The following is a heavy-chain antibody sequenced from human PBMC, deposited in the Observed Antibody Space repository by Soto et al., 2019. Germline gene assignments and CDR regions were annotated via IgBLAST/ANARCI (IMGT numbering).Heavy chain of an antibody. Sequence: PSETLSLTCTVSCGSISSYYWSWIRQPPGKGLEWIGYIYYSGSTNYNPSLKSRVTISVDTSKNQFSLKLSSVTAADTAVYYCAREGGYSYGKPYYFDYWGQGTLVTVSS. V-gene: IGHV4-59*01. D-gene: IGHD5-18*01. CDR1: CGSISSYY. CDR3: AREGGYSYGKPYYFDY. CDR2: IYYSGST. J-gene: IGHJ4*02.